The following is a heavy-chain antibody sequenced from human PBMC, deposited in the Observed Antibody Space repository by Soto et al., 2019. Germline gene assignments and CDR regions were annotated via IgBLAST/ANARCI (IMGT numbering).Heavy chain of an antibody. D-gene: IGHD4-17*01. Sequence: GGSLRLSCAASGFSFSTYPMVWVRQAPGKRLEAVSSISGSGDKTYYKDSVKGRFTISRDNSKNTVDLQMNSLRPEDTAVYYCAKILSTVTTYYYGMDAWGQGTTVTVSS. V-gene: IGHV3-23*01. CDR1: GFSFSTYP. J-gene: IGHJ6*02. CDR3: AKILSTVTTYYYGMDA. CDR2: ISGSGDKT.